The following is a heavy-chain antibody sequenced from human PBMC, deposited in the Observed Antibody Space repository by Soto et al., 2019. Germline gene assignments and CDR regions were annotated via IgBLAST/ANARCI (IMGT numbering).Heavy chain of an antibody. J-gene: IGHJ4*02. D-gene: IGHD6-19*01. CDR2: IIPIFGTA. Sequence: VASVKVSCKASGGTFSSYAITWVRQAPGQGLDWMGGIIPIFGTANYAQKFQGRVTITADKSTSTAYMELSSLRSEDTAVYYCARDQITVTGPLDYWGQGTLVTVSS. CDR1: GGTFSSYA. CDR3: ARDQITVTGPLDY. V-gene: IGHV1-69*06.